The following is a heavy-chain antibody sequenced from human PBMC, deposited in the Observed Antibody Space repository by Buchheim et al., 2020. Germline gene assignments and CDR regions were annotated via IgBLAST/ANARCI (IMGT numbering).Heavy chain of an antibody. D-gene: IGHD6-13*01. V-gene: IGHV1-2*02. Sequence: QVQLVQSGAEVKKPGASVKVSCKASGYTFTGYYMHWVRQAPGQGLEWMAWINPNSGDTNYAQKFQGRVTVTRDTSISTAYMELSSLTSDDTAMYYCARGDSSSWSVLCYCDYWGQGTL. CDR1: GYTFTGYY. CDR3: ARGDSSSWSVLCYCDY. J-gene: IGHJ4*02. CDR2: INPNSGDT.